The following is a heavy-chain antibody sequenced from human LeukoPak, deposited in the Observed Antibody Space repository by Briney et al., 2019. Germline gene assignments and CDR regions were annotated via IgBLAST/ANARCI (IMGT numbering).Heavy chain of an antibody. CDR2: IYYSGST. D-gene: IGHD6-19*01. J-gene: IGHJ4*02. Sequence: SETLSLTCTVSGGSISSYYWSWIRQPPGKGLEWIGYIYYSGSTNYNPSLKSRVTISVDTSKNQFSLKLSSVTAADTAVYYCARYYSSGWSYFDYWGQGTLVTVSS. CDR1: GGSISSYY. CDR3: ARYYSSGWSYFDY. V-gene: IGHV4-59*08.